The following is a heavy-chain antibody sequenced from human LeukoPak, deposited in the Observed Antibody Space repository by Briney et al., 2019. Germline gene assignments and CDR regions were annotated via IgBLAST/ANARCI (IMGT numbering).Heavy chain of an antibody. V-gene: IGHV3-74*01. Sequence: GGSLRLSCAASGFTFSGSWMQWVRQAPGKGLVWVSRINTDGGITGYADPVKGRFTISRDNAKSTLYLQMHSLRAEDTAVYYCARNIASGGDYWGQGTLVTVSS. CDR3: ARNIASGGDY. CDR1: GFTFSGSW. J-gene: IGHJ4*02. D-gene: IGHD6-25*01. CDR2: INTDGGIT.